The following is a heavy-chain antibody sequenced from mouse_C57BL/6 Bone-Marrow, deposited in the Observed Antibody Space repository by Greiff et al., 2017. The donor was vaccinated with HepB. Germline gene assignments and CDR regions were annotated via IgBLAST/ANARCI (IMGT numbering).Heavy chain of an antibody. CDR1: GFTFSDYG. Sequence: EVKLVESGGGLVKPGGSLKLSCAASGFTFSDYGMHWVRQAPEKGLEWVAYISSGSSTIYYADTVKGRFTISRDNAKNTLFLQMTSLRSEDTAMYYCARRDYGSPHWYFDVWGTGTTVTVSS. J-gene: IGHJ1*03. V-gene: IGHV5-17*01. D-gene: IGHD1-1*01. CDR3: ARRDYGSPHWYFDV. CDR2: ISSGSSTI.